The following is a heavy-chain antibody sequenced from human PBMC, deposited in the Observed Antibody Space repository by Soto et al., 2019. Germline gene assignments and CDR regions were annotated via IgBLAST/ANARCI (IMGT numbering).Heavy chain of an antibody. J-gene: IGHJ6*03. V-gene: IGHV3-66*01. Sequence: GGSLRLSCAASGFTVSSNYMSWVRQAPGKGLEWVSVIYSGGSTYYADSVKGRFTISRDNSKNTLFFQMNSLRAEDTAVYYCARDRCSGGSCYPDYYYYMDVWGKGTTVTVSS. CDR3: ARDRCSGGSCYPDYYYYMDV. CDR1: GFTVSSNY. CDR2: IYSGGST. D-gene: IGHD2-15*01.